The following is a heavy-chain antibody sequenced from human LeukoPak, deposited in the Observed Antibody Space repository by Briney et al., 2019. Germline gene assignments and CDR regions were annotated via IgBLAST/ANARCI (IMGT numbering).Heavy chain of an antibody. Sequence: GGSLRLSCAASGFTVSSNYMSWVRQAPGKGLDWVSSISSTSSYIYYADSVKGRFTISRDDAKNSLYLQMNSLRVEDTAVYYCARGERGAFDMWGQGTMVTVSS. V-gene: IGHV3-21*06. CDR2: ISSTSSYI. J-gene: IGHJ3*02. CDR3: ARGERGAFDM. CDR1: GFTVSSNY. D-gene: IGHD1-26*01.